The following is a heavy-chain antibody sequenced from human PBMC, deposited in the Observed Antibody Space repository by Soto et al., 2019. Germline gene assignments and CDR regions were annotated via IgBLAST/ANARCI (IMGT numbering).Heavy chain of an antibody. J-gene: IGHJ4*02. D-gene: IGHD6-13*01. CDR1: GLTFTDAW. CDR3: SSGMAAGTY. V-gene: IGHV3-15*07. Sequence: EVQLVESGGGLVTPGGSLRLSCAVTGLTFTDAWMNWMRQAPGKGPEWVGRIKSKAAGGTADYAAAVKDRFTMSRDDSKTMLYLQMNSLKSADTAVYYCSSGMAAGTYWGQGTRVAVSS. CDR2: IKSKAAGGTA.